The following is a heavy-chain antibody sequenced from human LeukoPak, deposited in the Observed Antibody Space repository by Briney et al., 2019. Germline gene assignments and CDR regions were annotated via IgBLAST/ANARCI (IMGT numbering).Heavy chain of an antibody. J-gene: IGHJ6*02. Sequence: GRSLRLSCAASGFTFSSYGMHWVRQAPGKGLEWVAIIWYDESKKYYTDSVKGRFTISRGNSKNTLYLQMNSLRVEDTAVYYCARDLISERRYYGMDVWGQGTTVTVSS. V-gene: IGHV3-33*01. CDR3: ARDLISERRYYGMDV. CDR2: IWYDESKK. D-gene: IGHD1-1*01. CDR1: GFTFSSYG.